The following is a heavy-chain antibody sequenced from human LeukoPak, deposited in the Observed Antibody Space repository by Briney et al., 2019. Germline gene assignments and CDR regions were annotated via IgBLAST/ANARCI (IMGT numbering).Heavy chain of an antibody. CDR3: CSGST. CDR1: GFTFDDYA. D-gene: IGHD3-10*02. Sequence: PGGSLRLSCAASGFTFDDYAMHWVRQAPGKGLEWVSGISWNSGSIGYADSVKGRFTISRDNAKNSLYLQMNSLRAEGTALYYCCSGSTWGQGTLVTVSS. V-gene: IGHV3-9*01. CDR2: ISWNSGSI. J-gene: IGHJ4*02.